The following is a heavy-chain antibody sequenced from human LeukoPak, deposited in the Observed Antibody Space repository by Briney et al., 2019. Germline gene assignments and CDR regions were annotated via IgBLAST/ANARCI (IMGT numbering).Heavy chain of an antibody. V-gene: IGHV1-46*01. CDR1: GYTFTGYY. Sequence: ASVKVSCKASGYTFTGYYIHWVRQAPGQGLEWMGVINPSGGRTSYAQKFQGRVTMTRDMSTSTVYMELSSLRSEDTAVYYCARDPKDDSSGYYYFDYWGQGTLVTVSS. CDR2: INPSGGRT. J-gene: IGHJ4*02. CDR3: ARDPKDDSSGYYYFDY. D-gene: IGHD3-22*01.